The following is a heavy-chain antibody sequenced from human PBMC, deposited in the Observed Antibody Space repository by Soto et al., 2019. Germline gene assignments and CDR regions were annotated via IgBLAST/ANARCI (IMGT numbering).Heavy chain of an antibody. J-gene: IGHJ4*02. Sequence: VQLEESGGTLVQPGGSLRLSCAASGLTFSNYWMSWVRQAPGKGLEGVANIKQDGREKYSVASVRGRFTISRDNAKNSLYLQMSSLRAEDTAVYYCTKVVGLAGQDWGQGTLVTVSS. CDR1: GLTFSNYW. V-gene: IGHV3-7*01. CDR3: TKVVGLAGQD. D-gene: IGHD6-19*01. CDR2: IKQDGREK.